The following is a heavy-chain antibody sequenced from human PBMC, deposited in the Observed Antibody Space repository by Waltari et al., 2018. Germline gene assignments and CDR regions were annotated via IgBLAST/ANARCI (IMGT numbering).Heavy chain of an antibody. CDR2: INHSGST. J-gene: IGHJ3*02. D-gene: IGHD2-2*01. CDR3: ARPVPYKGRAFDI. V-gene: IGHV4-34*01. Sequence: QVQLQQWGAGLLKPSETLSLTCAVYGGSFSGYYWSWIRQPPGKGLEWIGEINHSGSTNDNPALKSRVTIAVDTSKNQFSLKLSSVTAADTAVYYCARPVPYKGRAFDIWGQGTMVTVSS. CDR1: GGSFSGYY.